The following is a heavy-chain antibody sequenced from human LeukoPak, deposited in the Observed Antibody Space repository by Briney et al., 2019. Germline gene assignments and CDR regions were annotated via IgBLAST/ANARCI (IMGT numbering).Heavy chain of an antibody. Sequence: SETLSLTCTVSGGSISSYYWSWIRQPPGKGLEWIGYIYYSGSTNYNPSLKSRVTISVDTSKNQFSLKLSSVTAADTAVYYCARASPTRGDYTYWGQGTLVTVSS. CDR1: GGSISSYY. V-gene: IGHV4-59*01. D-gene: IGHD4-17*01. CDR2: IYYSGST. J-gene: IGHJ4*02. CDR3: ARASPTRGDYTY.